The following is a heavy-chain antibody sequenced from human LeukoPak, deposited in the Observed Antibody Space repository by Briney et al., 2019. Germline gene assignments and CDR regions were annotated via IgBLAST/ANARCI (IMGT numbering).Heavy chain of an antibody. J-gene: IGHJ3*02. Sequence: GGSLRLSCAASGFTFSSYWMYWVRQAPGKGLVWVSYIHRDGSDIRYADSVKGRFTISRDNAKNTLYLQMNSLRVEDTAVYFCASPANWDDVFDIWGRGTMVAVSS. V-gene: IGHV3-74*01. CDR2: IHRDGSDI. CDR1: GFTFSSYW. CDR3: ASPANWDDVFDI. D-gene: IGHD7-27*01.